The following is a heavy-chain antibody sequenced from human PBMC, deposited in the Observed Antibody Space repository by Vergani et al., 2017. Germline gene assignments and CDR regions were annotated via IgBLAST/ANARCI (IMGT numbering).Heavy chain of an antibody. CDR1: GGTFSSYT. CDR2: INPNSGGT. D-gene: IGHD6-13*01. J-gene: IGHJ5*02. CDR3: ARAPQQLVRRVNWFDP. V-gene: IGHV1-2*02. Sequence: QVQLVQSGAEVKKPGSSVKVSCKASGGTFSSYTISWVRQAPGQGLEWMGWINPNSGGTNYAQKFQGRVTMTRDTSISTAYMELSRLRSDDAAVYDCARAPQQLVRRVNWFDPWGRGTLVTVSS.